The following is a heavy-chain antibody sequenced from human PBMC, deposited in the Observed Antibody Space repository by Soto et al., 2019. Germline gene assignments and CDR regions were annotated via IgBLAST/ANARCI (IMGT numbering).Heavy chain of an antibody. CDR2: IRSKAYGGTT. D-gene: IGHD2-2*01. J-gene: IGHJ6*02. Sequence: GSLRISCAASGFTFGDHAMSWFRQAPGKGLEWVGFIRSKAYGGTTEYAASVKGRFTISRDDSNSIAYLQMNSLKTEDTAVYYCQYQLLTYYYGMDVWGQGTTVTVSS. CDR3: QYQLLTYYYGMDV. CDR1: GFTFGDHA. V-gene: IGHV3-49*03.